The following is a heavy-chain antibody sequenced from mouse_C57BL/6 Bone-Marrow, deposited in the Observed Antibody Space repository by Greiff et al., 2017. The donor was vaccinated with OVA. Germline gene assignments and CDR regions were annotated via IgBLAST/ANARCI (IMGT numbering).Heavy chain of an antibody. J-gene: IGHJ2*01. CDR2: INPNYGTT. V-gene: IGHV1-39*01. CDR3: ARWNWDGDY. CDR1: GYSFTDYY. Sequence: VQLKQPGPELVKPGASVKFSCKASGYSFTDYYMHWVKQSNGTSLEWIGVINPNYGTTSYNQKFKGTATLTVDQSSSTAYMQINSLTSEDAAVYYCARWNWDGDYWGQGTTLTVSS. D-gene: IGHD4-1*01.